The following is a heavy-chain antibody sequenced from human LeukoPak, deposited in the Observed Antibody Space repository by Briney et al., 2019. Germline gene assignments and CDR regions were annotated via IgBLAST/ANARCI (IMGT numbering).Heavy chain of an antibody. CDR1: GGTFSSYA. J-gene: IGHJ4*02. CDR3: ARETGTQVGFDY. V-gene: IGHV1-69*13. D-gene: IGHD1-7*01. CDR2: IIPIFGTA. Sequence: SVKVSCKASGGTFSSYAISWVRQAPGQGLEWMGGIIPIFGTANYAQKFQGRVTITADESTSTAYMELSSLRSEDTAVYYCARETGTQVGFDYWGQGTLVTVSS.